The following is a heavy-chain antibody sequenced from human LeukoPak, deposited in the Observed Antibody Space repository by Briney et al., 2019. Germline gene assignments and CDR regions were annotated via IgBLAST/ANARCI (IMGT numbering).Heavy chain of an antibody. V-gene: IGHV3-21*01. CDR3: ARDLVVRGRWSWFDP. CDR2: ISSSTNYI. J-gene: IGHJ5*02. Sequence: GGSLRLSCAASGFTFSTYSMNWVRQAPGKGLEWVSSISSSTNYIDYADSVKGRFTISRDNSKNTLFLQMNSLRAEDTAVYYCARDLVVRGRWSWFDPRGQGTLVTVSS. CDR1: GFTFSTYS. D-gene: IGHD3-10*01.